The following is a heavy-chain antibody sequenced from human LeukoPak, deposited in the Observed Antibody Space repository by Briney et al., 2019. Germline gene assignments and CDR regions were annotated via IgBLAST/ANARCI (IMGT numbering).Heavy chain of an antibody. D-gene: IGHD5-12*01. CDR3: ATASSRANY. Sequence: APVKGPFKASWYTFPGYYITWVGPAPGQGLEWMGWINPNSGGTNYAQEFQGRVTMTRDTSISTAYMELSRLRSDDTAVYYCATASSRANYWGQGTLVTVSS. J-gene: IGHJ4*02. CDR2: INPNSGGT. CDR1: WYTFPGYY. V-gene: IGHV1-2*02.